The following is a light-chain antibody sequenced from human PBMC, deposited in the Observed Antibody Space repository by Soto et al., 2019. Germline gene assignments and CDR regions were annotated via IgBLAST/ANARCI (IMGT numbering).Light chain of an antibody. V-gene: IGKV3-11*01. CDR3: QQYKNWTLT. J-gene: IGKJ1*01. Sequence: EIGLAHCPATLSLSPGERPTPSCRARRSXSSHLALYQQKPGQSPRLLXYNSSNRATGIPARLSGSGSGTEFPLTISSLQSEDFAVYYSQQYKNWTLTFGQGTKVDIK. CDR1: RSXSSH. CDR2: NSS.